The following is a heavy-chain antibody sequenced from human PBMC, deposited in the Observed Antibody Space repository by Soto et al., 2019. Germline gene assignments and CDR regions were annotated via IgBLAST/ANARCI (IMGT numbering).Heavy chain of an antibody. CDR3: SRDVVVGAKALNY. Sequence: VGSLRLSCAASGFTFSNYWMTWVRQAPGKGLEWVANIKEDGSEKHYVDSVKGRFTISRDNAKNSLYLQMNSLRAEDTAVYFCSRDVVVGAKALNYWGQGALVTVSS. CDR2: IKEDGSEK. V-gene: IGHV3-7*01. D-gene: IGHD2-15*01. CDR1: GFTFSNYW. J-gene: IGHJ4*02.